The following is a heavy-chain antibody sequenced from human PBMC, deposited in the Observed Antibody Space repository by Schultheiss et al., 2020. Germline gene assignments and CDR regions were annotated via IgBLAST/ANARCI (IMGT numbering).Heavy chain of an antibody. Sequence: SETLSLTCAISGDSVSSNSAAWNWIRQSPSRGLEWLGRTYYRSKWYNDYAVSVKSRITINPDTSKNQFSLKLSSVTAADTAVYYCARVPMGLGGAFDIWGQGTMVTVSS. V-gene: IGHV6-1*01. D-gene: IGHD3/OR15-3a*01. J-gene: IGHJ3*02. CDR1: GDSVSSNSAA. CDR3: ARVPMGLGGAFDI. CDR2: TYYRSKWYN.